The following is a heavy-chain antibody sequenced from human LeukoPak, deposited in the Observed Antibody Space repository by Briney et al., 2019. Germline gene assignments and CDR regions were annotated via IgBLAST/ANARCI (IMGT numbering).Heavy chain of an antibody. CDR1: GSIFTSYW. V-gene: IGHV5-51*01. J-gene: IGHJ4*02. CDR3: ARRLVRGATTRTFDY. D-gene: IGHD3-10*01. Sequence: GASLQISCKGSGSIFTSYWIGWVRQLPGKGLEWMGIIYPGDSDTRYSPSFQGQVTISADKSISTAYLQWSSLKASDTAMYYCARRLVRGATTRTFDYWGQGTLVTVSS. CDR2: IYPGDSDT.